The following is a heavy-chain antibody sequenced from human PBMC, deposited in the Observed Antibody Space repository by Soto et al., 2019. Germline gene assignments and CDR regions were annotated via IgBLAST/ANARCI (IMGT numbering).Heavy chain of an antibody. D-gene: IGHD2-15*01. J-gene: IGHJ6*02. CDR1: GFTFSSYS. CDR3: ARDRLVAATSAPPYCYYGMDV. Sequence: GGSLRLSCATSGFTFSSYSMNWVRQAPGMGLEWVSSISSSSRYIYYADSVRGRFTISRDNAKNSLYLQINSLRAEDTAVYYCARDRLVAATSAPPYCYYGMDVWGQGTPVTVSS. V-gene: IGHV3-21*01. CDR2: ISSSSRYI.